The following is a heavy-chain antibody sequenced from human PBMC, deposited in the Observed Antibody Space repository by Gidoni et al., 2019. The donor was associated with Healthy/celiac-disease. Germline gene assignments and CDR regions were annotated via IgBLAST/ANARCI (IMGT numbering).Heavy chain of an antibody. J-gene: IGHJ5*02. Sequence: QVQLVQSGAEVKKPGSSLKVSCKASAGTFSSYTISWVRQAPGQGLEWLGRIIPILGIANYAQKFQGRVTITADKSTSTAYMELSSLRSEDTAVYYCARDASTSRGDWFDPWGQGTLVTVSS. CDR3: ARDASTSRGDWFDP. CDR2: IIPILGIA. D-gene: IGHD3-10*01. V-gene: IGHV1-69*08. CDR1: AGTFSSYT.